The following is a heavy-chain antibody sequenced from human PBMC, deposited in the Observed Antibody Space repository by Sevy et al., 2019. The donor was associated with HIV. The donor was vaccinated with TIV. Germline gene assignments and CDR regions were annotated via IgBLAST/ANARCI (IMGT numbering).Heavy chain of an antibody. V-gene: IGHV4-34*01. CDR2: INHSGST. Sequence: SETLSLTCAVYGGSFSGYYWSWIRQPPGKGLEWIGEINHSGSTNYNPSLKSRVTISVDTSKNQFSLELSSVTAADTAVYYCARGGMTTVTKRWFDPWGQGTLVTVSS. D-gene: IGHD4-17*01. CDR3: ARGGMTTVTKRWFDP. CDR1: GGSFSGYY. J-gene: IGHJ5*02.